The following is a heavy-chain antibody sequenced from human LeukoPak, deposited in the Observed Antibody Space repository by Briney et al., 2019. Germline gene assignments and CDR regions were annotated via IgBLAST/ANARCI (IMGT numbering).Heavy chain of an antibody. J-gene: IGHJ5*02. CDR1: GGTFSSYA. CDR2: INPNSGGT. Sequence: ASVKVSCKASGGTFSSYAISWVRQAPGQGLEWMGWINPNSGGTNYAQKFQGRVTMTRDTSISTAYMELSRLRSDDTAVYYCARDRAQWLVFNWFDPWGQGTLVTVSS. CDR3: ARDRAQWLVFNWFDP. D-gene: IGHD6-19*01. V-gene: IGHV1-2*02.